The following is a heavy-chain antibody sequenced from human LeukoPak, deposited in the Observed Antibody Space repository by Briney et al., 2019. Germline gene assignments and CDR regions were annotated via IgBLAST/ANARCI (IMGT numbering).Heavy chain of an antibody. Sequence: GGSLRLSCAASGFTFSSYAMSWVRQAPGKGREWVSAISGSGGSTYYADSVKGRFTISRDNSKNTLYLQMNSLRAEDTAVYYCAKDPRYSSSWSSGDYWGQGTLVTVSS. D-gene: IGHD6-13*01. CDR3: AKDPRYSSSWSSGDY. CDR2: ISGSGGST. V-gene: IGHV3-23*01. J-gene: IGHJ4*02. CDR1: GFTFSSYA.